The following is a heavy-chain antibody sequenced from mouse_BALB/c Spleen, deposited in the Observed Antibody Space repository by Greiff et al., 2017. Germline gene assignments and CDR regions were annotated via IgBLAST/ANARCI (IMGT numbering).Heavy chain of an antibody. V-gene: IGHV6-6*02. D-gene: IGHD1-1*01. Sequence: EVKLMESGGGLVQPGGSMKLSCVASGFTFSNYWMNWVRQSPEKGLEWVAEIRLKSNNYATHYAESVKGRFTISRDDSKSSVYLQMNNLRAEDTGIYYCTKPNYYGSSYGWYFDVWGAGTTVTVSS. J-gene: IGHJ1*01. CDR1: GFTFSNYW. CDR2: IRLKSNNYAT. CDR3: TKPNYYGSSYGWYFDV.